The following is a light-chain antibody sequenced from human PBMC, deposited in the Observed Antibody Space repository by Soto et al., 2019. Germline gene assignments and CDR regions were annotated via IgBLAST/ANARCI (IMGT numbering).Light chain of an antibody. V-gene: IGLV2-14*01. CDR3: SSYTSSSTLGV. CDR2: DVS. J-gene: IGLJ1*01. CDR1: SSDVGGYNY. Sequence: QSVLTQPASGSGCPGQSITISCTGTSSDVGGYNYVSWYQQHPGKAPKLMIYDVSNRPSGVSNRFSGSKSGNTASLTISGLQAEDEADYYCSSYTSSSTLGVFGTGTKLTVL.